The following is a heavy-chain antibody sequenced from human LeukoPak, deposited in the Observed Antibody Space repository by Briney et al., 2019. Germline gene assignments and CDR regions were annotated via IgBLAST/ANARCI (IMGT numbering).Heavy chain of an antibody. CDR3: GADCSSTSCYTAGYNWFDP. CDR1: GGSISSGDYY. CDR2: IYYSGST. J-gene: IGHJ5*02. D-gene: IGHD2-2*02. V-gene: IGHV4-30-4*08. Sequence: SQTLSLTXTVSGGSISSGDYYWSWIRQPPGKGLDWIGYIYYSGSTYYNPSLKSRVTISVDTSKNQFSLKLSSVTAADTAVYYCGADCSSTSCYTAGYNWFDPWGQGTLVTVSS.